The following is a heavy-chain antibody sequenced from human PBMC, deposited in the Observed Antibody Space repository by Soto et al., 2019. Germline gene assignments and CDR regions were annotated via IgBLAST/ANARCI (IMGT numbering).Heavy chain of an antibody. CDR1: GGTFSSYA. CDR3: ARVFYDSSGYYTDY. CDR2: IIPIFGTA. J-gene: IGHJ4*02. Sequence: SVKVSCKASGGTFSSYAISWVRQAPGQGLDWMGGIIPIFGTANYAQKFQGRVTIAADESTSTAYMELSSLRSEDTAVYYCARVFYDSSGYYTDYWGQGTLVTVSS. V-gene: IGHV1-69*13. D-gene: IGHD3-22*01.